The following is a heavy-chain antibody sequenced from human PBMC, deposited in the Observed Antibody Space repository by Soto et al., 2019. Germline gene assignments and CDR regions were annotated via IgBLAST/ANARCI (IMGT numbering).Heavy chain of an antibody. J-gene: IGHJ6*02. CDR1: GFSFSSYG. CDR2: ISYDGGNK. D-gene: IGHD3-3*01. V-gene: IGHV3-30*18. CDR3: AKAGITIFGVVITYYGMDV. Sequence: SLRLSCAASGFSFSSYGMHWVRQAPGKGLEWVAVISYDGGNKYYADSVKGRFTISRDNSKNTLYLQMNSLRADDTAVYYCAKAGITIFGVVITYYGMDVWGQGTTVTVSS.